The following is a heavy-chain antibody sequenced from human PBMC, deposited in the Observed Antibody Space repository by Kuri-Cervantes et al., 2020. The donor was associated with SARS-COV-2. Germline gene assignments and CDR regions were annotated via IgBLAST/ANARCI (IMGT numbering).Heavy chain of an antibody. CDR2: ISAYNGNT. D-gene: IGHD2-2*02. V-gene: IGHV1-18*01. Sequence: ASVKVSCKASGYTFTSYGISWVRQAPGQGLEWMGWISAYNGNTNYAQKLQGRVTMTTDTSTSTVYMELSSLRSEDTAVYYCARSGDCSSTSCYSLHGRNWFDPWGQGTLVTDSS. CDR1: GYTFTSYG. CDR3: ARSGDCSSTSCYSLHGRNWFDP. J-gene: IGHJ5*02.